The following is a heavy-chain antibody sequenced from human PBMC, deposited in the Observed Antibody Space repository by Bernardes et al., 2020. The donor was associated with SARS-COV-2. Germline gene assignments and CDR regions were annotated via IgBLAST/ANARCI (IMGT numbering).Heavy chain of an antibody. Sequence: VGSLRLSCAASGFSVSAYWMHWVRQAPGKGLVWVSRINEDGSIINYADSVRGRFTISRDIADNTLYLQMNSLRAEDTAVYYCARDFGGNSDYWGQGTLVTVSS. CDR2: INEDGSII. V-gene: IGHV3-74*01. CDR3: ARDFGGNSDY. D-gene: IGHD2-21*01. CDR1: GFSVSAYW. J-gene: IGHJ4*02.